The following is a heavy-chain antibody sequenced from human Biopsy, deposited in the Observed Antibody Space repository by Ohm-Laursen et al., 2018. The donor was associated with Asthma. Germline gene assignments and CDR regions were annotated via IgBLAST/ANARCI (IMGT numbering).Heavy chain of an antibody. Sequence: TLSLTCPVSGGSISSAYWSWLRQSPGKGLEWIGYIHNSGNTNYNPSLKSRVTISLDTSKNHFSLRLSFVTAADTAVYFCARGQGRGIQLWSLDPWGQGILVTVSS. CDR2: IHNSGNT. V-gene: IGHV4-59*01. CDR3: ARGQGRGIQLWSLDP. J-gene: IGHJ5*02. CDR1: GGSISSAY. D-gene: IGHD5-18*01.